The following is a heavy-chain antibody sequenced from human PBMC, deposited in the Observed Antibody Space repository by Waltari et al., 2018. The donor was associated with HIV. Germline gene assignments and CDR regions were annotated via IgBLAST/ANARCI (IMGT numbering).Heavy chain of an antibody. CDR2: SHTTGKT. D-gene: IGHD6-19*01. Sequence: QVQLQESGAGLVEPSQTLSLTCTVPLGYVNAGSDHWSGIRQPAGKGLEWIGHSHTTGKTDYNASLKSRVTITVDMSKNQFSLKMTSVTAADTAVYYCASGWRAFDYWGQGTLVTVSS. V-gene: IGHV4-61*02. J-gene: IGHJ4*02. CDR3: ASGWRAFDY. CDR1: LGYVNAGSDH.